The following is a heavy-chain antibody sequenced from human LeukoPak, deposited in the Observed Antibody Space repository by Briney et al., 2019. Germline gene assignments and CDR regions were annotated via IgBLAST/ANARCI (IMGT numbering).Heavy chain of an antibody. CDR2: IRGDGSRL. D-gene: IGHD6-13*01. CDR3: ASGSSWFDY. V-gene: IGHV3-7*01. CDR1: GFNISPFW. J-gene: IGHJ4*02. Sequence: GGSLRLSCVASGFNISPFWMTWVRQAPDKGLEWVANIRGDGSRLYYVDSVKGRFTISRDNAKNSLYPQMNSLRAEDTAVYYCASGSSWFDYWGQGTLVTVSS.